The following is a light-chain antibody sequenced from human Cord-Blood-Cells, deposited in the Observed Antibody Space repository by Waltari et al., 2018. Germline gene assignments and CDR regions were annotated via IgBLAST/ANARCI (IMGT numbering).Light chain of an antibody. CDR2: RNN. J-gene: IGLJ3*02. Sequence: QSVLTQPPSASGTPGQRVTISCSGSSSNLGSNYVYWYQQLQGTAPKLLIYRNNQRPSGVPDRFSGSKSGTSASLAISGLRSEDEADYYCAAWDDSLSGVFGGGTKLTVL. V-gene: IGLV1-47*01. CDR1: SSNLGSNY. CDR3: AAWDDSLSGV.